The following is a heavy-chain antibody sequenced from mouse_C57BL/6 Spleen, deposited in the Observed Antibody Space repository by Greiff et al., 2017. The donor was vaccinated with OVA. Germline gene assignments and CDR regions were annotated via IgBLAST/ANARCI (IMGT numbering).Heavy chain of an antibody. CDR3: ARSPVTTDAMDY. Sequence: VQLQQSGPELVKPGASVKISCKASGYTFTDYYMNWVKQSHGKSLEWIGDINPNNGGTSYNQKFKGKATLTVDKSSSTAYMELRSLTSEDSAVYYCARSPVTTDAMDYWGQGTSVTVSS. CDR2: INPNNGGT. CDR1: GYTFTDYY. J-gene: IGHJ4*01. D-gene: IGHD2-2*01. V-gene: IGHV1-26*01.